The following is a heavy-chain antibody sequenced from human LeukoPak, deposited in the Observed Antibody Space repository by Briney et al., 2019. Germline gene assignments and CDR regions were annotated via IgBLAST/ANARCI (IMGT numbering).Heavy chain of an antibody. D-gene: IGHD3-9*01. V-gene: IGHV1-8*01. CDR1: GYTFTSYD. CDR3: AGRNYDILTGYYTFEV. Sequence: ASVKVSCKASGYTFTSYDINWVRQATGQGLEWMGWMNPNSGNTGYAQKFQGRVTMTRNTSISTAYMELSSLRSEDTAVYYCAGRNYDILTGYYTFEVWGQGTLVTVSS. J-gene: IGHJ4*02. CDR2: MNPNSGNT.